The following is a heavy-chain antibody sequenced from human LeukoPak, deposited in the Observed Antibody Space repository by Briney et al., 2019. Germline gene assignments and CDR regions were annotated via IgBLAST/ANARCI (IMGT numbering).Heavy chain of an antibody. V-gene: IGHV1-2*06. CDR1: GYTFIIYA. D-gene: IGHD3-10*01. CDR2: INPNSGGT. Sequence: ASVKVSCKASGYTFIIYAIHWVRQAPGQGLEWMGRINPNSGGTNYAQKFQGRVTMTRDTSISTAYMELSSLISDDTAVYYCATSYSTVFDYWGQGTLVTVSS. CDR3: ATSYSTVFDY. J-gene: IGHJ4*02.